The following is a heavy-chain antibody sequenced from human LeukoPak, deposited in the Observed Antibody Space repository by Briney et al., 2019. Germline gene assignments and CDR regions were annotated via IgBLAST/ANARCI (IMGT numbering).Heavy chain of an antibody. V-gene: IGHV1-2*02. Sequence: ASVKVSCKASGYTFTGYYMHWVRQAPGQGLEWMGWINPNSGGTNYAQKFQGRVTMTRDTSISTAYMELSRLRSDDTAVYYCARRIFGGVIVSPNDYWSQGTLVTVSS. CDR1: GYTFTGYY. J-gene: IGHJ4*02. CDR3: ARRIFGGVIVSPNDY. D-gene: IGHD3-16*02. CDR2: INPNSGGT.